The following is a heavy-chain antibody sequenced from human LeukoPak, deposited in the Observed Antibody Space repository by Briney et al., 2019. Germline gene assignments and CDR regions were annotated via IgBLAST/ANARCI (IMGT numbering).Heavy chain of an antibody. V-gene: IGHV3-30*03. CDR3: AREFWLQGLCDAFDI. CDR1: GFTFSNYG. Sequence: PGGSLRLSCAASGFTFSNYGMHWVRQAPGKGLEWLAIISYDGSIKYYADSVKGRFTISRDNSKNTLYLQMNSLRAEDTAVYYCAREFWLQGLCDAFDIWGQGTMVTVSS. D-gene: IGHD5-24*01. J-gene: IGHJ3*02. CDR2: ISYDGSIK.